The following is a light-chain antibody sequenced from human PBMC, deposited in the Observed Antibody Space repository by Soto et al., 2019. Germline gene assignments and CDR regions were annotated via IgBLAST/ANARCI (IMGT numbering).Light chain of an antibody. CDR3: QQYDYWPRT. Sequence: IVQTQSPATLSGSPGERATLSCRASQSVSSLLAWYQQKPRQAPRLLIYDTSTRATGIPARFSGSGSGTEFTLTISSLQSEDFAVYYCQQYDYWPRTFGQGTKVDI. V-gene: IGKV3-15*01. J-gene: IGKJ1*01. CDR2: DTS. CDR1: QSVSSL.